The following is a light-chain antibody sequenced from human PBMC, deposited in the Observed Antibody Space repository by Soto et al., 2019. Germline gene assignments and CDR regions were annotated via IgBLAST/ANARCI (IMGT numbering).Light chain of an antibody. Sequence: EIVLTQSPGTLSLSPGERATLSCRASQSVSSSYLAWYQQKPGQAPRLLLYDVSTRATGFPDRFSGSGSGTDFTLTIGRLEPEDFALYYCQQRSNWPLLTFGGGTKVDIK. CDR3: QQRSNWPLLT. CDR2: DVS. CDR1: QSVSSSY. J-gene: IGKJ4*01. V-gene: IGKV3D-20*02.